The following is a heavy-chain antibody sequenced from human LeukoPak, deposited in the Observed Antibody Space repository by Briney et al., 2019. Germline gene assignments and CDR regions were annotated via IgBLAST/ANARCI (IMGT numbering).Heavy chain of an antibody. CDR2: INHSGST. Sequence: SETLSLTCAVYGGSFSGYYWSWIRQPPGKGLEWIGEINHSGSTNYNPSLKSRVTTSVDTSKNQFSLKLSSVTAADTAVYYCARGIVVVPAAMQNFDYWGQGTLVTVSS. CDR1: GGSFSGYY. J-gene: IGHJ4*02. V-gene: IGHV4-34*01. D-gene: IGHD2-2*01. CDR3: ARGIVVVPAAMQNFDY.